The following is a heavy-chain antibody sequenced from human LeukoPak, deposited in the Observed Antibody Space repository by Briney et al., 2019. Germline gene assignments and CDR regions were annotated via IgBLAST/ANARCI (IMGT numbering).Heavy chain of an antibody. CDR2: IYTSGST. V-gene: IGHV4-61*02. CDR3: AKGYSSGWTSNWFDP. Sequence: SETLSLTCTVSGGSISSGSYYWSWFRQPAGKGLEWIGRIYTSGSTNYNPSLKSRVTISVDTSKNQFSLKLSSVTAADTAVYYCAKGYSSGWTSNWFDPWGQGTLVTVSS. J-gene: IGHJ5*02. D-gene: IGHD6-19*01. CDR1: GGSISSGSYY.